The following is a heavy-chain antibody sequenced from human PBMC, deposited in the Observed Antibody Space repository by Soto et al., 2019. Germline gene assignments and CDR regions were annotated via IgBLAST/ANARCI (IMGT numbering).Heavy chain of an antibody. CDR3: ARVGIRLIPADLGGGYHFEGLDV. CDR1: GDTFINYS. D-gene: IGHD2-2*01. Sequence: QVQLVQSVAEVKKPGSSVKISCKASGDTFINYSFSWMRQAPGQGLEWMGGIVPMSGGPNSAEKFHDRLTITADQSTGTVTMQLSRLTSDDTAVYYCARVGIRLIPADLGGGYHFEGLDVWGQGTNVTVS. V-gene: IGHV1-69*01. J-gene: IGHJ6*02. CDR2: IVPMSGGP.